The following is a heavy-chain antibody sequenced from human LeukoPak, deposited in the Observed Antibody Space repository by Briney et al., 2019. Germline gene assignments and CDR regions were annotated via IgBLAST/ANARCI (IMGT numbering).Heavy chain of an antibody. CDR3: ARDPDGDSPLAGFDY. CDR2: IYYSGST. CDR1: GGSISSYY. J-gene: IGHJ4*02. V-gene: IGHV4-59*01. Sequence: SETLSLTCTVSGGSISSYYWSWIRQPPGKGLEWIGYIYYSGSTNYNPSLKSRVTISVDTSKNQFSLKLCSVTAADTAVYYCARDPDGDSPLAGFDYWGQGTLVTVSS. D-gene: IGHD4-17*01.